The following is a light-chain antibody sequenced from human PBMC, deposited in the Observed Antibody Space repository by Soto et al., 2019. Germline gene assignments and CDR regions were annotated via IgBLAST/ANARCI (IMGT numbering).Light chain of an antibody. CDR2: SDS. Sequence: QSVLIQPPSVSGTPGQRVTISCSGSSSNIGTNAVNWYQQLPGTAPKFLIYSDSQRPSGVPDRFSGSKSGTSASLAISGLQSEDEADYYCATWDDSLNGHVVFGGGTKLTVL. V-gene: IGLV1-44*01. CDR3: ATWDDSLNGHVV. CDR1: SSNIGTNA. J-gene: IGLJ2*01.